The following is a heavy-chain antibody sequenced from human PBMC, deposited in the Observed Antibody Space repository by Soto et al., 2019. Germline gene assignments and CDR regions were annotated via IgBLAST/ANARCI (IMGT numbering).Heavy chain of an antibody. J-gene: IGHJ4*02. D-gene: IGHD3-22*01. CDR1: GGTFNNYV. V-gene: IGHV1-69*06. CDR3: AGRYDGTNCLAHFDY. CDR2: IIPIFGTP. Sequence: QVQLVQSGAEVKKPGSSVKVSCRASGGTFNNYVINWVRQAPGQGLEWMAGIIPIFGTPNYAQKFQGRVTITADKSTGTDYMELNSLRSEDTAVYYCAGRYDGTNCLAHFDYLGQGTLVTVSS.